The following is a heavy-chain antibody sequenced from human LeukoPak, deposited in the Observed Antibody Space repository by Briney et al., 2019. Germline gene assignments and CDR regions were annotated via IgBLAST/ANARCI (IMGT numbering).Heavy chain of an antibody. CDR1: GYTFTSYG. V-gene: IGHV1-18*01. D-gene: IGHD6-19*01. J-gene: IGHJ4*02. Sequence: ASVNVSCKASGYTFTSYGISWVRQAPGEGLEWMGWISAYNGNTNYAQTLQGRATMTTATSTSTAYMELRSLSSDDTAVYYCARSPYSSGWSDLDYWGQGTLVTVSS. CDR3: ARSPYSSGWSDLDY. CDR2: ISAYNGNT.